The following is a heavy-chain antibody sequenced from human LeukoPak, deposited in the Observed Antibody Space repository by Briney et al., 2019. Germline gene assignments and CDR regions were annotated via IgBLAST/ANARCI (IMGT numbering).Heavy chain of an antibody. CDR3: ARLVRFLEWLTDYFDY. CDR2: IYYSGST. J-gene: IGHJ4*02. D-gene: IGHD3-3*01. V-gene: IGHV4-39*01. Sequence: SETLSLTCTVSGGSISSSSYYWGWIRQPPGKGLEWIGSIYYSGSTYYNPSLKSRVTISVDTSKNQFSLKLSSVTAADTAVYYCARLVRFLEWLTDYFDYWGQGTLVTASS. CDR1: GGSISSSSYY.